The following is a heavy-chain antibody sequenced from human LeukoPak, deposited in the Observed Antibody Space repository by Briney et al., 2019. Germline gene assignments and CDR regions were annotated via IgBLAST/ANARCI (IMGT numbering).Heavy chain of an antibody. CDR1: GFTFSSYA. D-gene: IGHD6-19*01. CDR3: ARSIAVAGTGNDY. V-gene: IGHV3-30*04. CDR2: ISYDGSNK. Sequence: GGSLRLSCAASGFTFSSYAMHWVRQAPGKGLEWEAVISYDGSNKYYADSVKGRFTISRDNSKNTLYLQMNSMRAEDTAVYYCARSIAVAGTGNDYWGQGTLVTVSS. J-gene: IGHJ4*02.